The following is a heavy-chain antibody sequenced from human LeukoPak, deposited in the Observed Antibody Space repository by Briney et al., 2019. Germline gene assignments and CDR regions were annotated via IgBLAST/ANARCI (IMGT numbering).Heavy chain of an antibody. CDR3: ASYSSGQTEDY. CDR2: INHSGST. V-gene: IGHV4-34*01. J-gene: IGHJ4*02. D-gene: IGHD6-19*01. Sequence: ASETLSLTCAVYGGSFSGYYWSWIRQPPGKGLEWIGEINHSGSTNYNPSLKSRVTISVDTSKNQFSLKLSSVTAADTAVYYCASYSSGQTEDYWGQGTLVTVSS. CDR1: GGSFSGYY.